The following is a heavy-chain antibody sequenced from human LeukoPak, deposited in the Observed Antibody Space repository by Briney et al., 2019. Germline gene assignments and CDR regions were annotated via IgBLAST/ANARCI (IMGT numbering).Heavy chain of an antibody. V-gene: IGHV3-53*04. CDR3: AKMGRDGYYFDH. D-gene: IGHD5-24*01. CDR2: IFSGGAT. J-gene: IGHJ4*02. CDR1: GFTVSNNY. Sequence: GSLRLSCAASGFTVSNNYMSWVRQAPGKGLEWVSLIFSGGATYYADSVKGQFTISRHNSNNTLYLQMTSLTAEDTAVYYCAKMGRDGYYFDHWGQGTLVTVSS.